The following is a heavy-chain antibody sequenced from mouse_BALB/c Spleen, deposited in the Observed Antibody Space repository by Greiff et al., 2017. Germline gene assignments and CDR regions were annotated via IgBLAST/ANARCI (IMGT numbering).Heavy chain of an antibody. CDR2: IDPANGNT. D-gene: IGHD2-4*01. CDR3: ADYDYDRDAMDY. Sequence: VQLQQSGAELVKPGASVKLSCTASGFNIKDTYMHWVKQRPEQGLEWIGRIDPANGNTKYDPKFQGKATITADTSSNTAYLQLSSLTSEDTAVCYCADYDYDRDAMDYWGQGTSVTVSS. V-gene: IGHV14-3*02. CDR1: GFNIKDTY. J-gene: IGHJ4*01.